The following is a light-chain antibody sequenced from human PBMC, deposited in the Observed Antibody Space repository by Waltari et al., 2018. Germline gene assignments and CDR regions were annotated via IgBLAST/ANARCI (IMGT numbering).Light chain of an antibody. V-gene: IGKV4-1*01. CDR2: WAS. Sequence: DIVLTPSPDSLAVSLGERATLHCKSSQSVLYNSNSKNLLPWYQQKPGQPPKLLIYWASTRESGVPDRFSGSGSGTDFTLTISSLQAEDVAVYYCQQYYNTRTIGQGTKVEIK. J-gene: IGKJ1*01. CDR1: QSVLYNSNSKNL. CDR3: QQYYNTRT.